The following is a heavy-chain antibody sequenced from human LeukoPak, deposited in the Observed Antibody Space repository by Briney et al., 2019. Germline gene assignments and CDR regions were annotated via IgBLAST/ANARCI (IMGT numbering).Heavy chain of an antibody. J-gene: IGHJ5*02. V-gene: IGHV1-69*05. CDR3: AREKLWLRSSNWFDP. Sequence: GASVKVSCKASGGTFSSYAISWVRQAPRQGLEWMGGIIPIFGTANYAQKFQGRVTITTDESTSTAYMELSSLRSEDAAVYYCAREKLWLRSSNWFDPWGQGTLVTVSS. CDR2: IIPIFGTA. D-gene: IGHD5-18*01. CDR1: GGTFSSYA.